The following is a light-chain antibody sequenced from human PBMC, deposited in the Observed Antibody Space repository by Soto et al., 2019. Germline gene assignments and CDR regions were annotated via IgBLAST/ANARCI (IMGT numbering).Light chain of an antibody. CDR2: DAS. CDR3: QQYNTYSWT. V-gene: IGKV1-5*01. Sequence: DIQMTQSPSTLSASVGDRVTITCRASQSISGWLAWYQQKPGKAPQLLIYDASSLESGVPSRFSGSGSGTDFTLTINSLQADDFATYYCQQYNTYSWTFGQGTKVDIK. J-gene: IGKJ1*01. CDR1: QSISGW.